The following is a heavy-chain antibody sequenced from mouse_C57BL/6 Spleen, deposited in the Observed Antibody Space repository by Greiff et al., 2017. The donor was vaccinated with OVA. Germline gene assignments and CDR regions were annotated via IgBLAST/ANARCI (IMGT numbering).Heavy chain of an antibody. CDR2: ISSGSSTI. CDR3: ARSDEGAYYAMDY. CDR1: GFTFSDYG. Sequence: DVKLVESGGGLVKPGGSLKLSCAASGFTFSDYGMHWVRQAPEKGLEWVAYISSGSSTIYYADTVKGRFTISRDNAKNTLFLQMTSLRTEDTAMYYCARSDEGAYYAMDYWGQGTSVTVSS. V-gene: IGHV5-17*01. J-gene: IGHJ4*01.